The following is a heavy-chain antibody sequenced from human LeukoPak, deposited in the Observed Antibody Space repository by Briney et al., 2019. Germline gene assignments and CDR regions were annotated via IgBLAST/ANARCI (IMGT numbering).Heavy chain of an antibody. CDR3: ARDRYYASGSYNWFDP. V-gene: IGHV3-11*05. CDR1: GFTFRDYY. CDR2: ISTSSSYT. D-gene: IGHD3-10*01. Sequence: GGSLRLSCAASGFTFRDYYMSWIRQAPGKGLEWISYISTSSSYTNYGDSVKGRFTISRDNAKNSLYLQMNSLRAEDTAVYYCARDRYYASGSYNWFDPWGQGTLVTVSS. J-gene: IGHJ5*02.